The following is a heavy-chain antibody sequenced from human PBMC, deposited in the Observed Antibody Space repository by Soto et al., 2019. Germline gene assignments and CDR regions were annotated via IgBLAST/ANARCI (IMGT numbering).Heavy chain of an antibody. CDR2: INHSGST. CDR1: GGSFSGYY. CDR3: ARMNPGIAVAGHYYYYGMDV. Sequence: ASETLSLTCAVYGGSFSGYYWSWIRQPPGKGLEWIGEINHSGSTNYNPSLKSRVTISVDTSKNQFSLKLSSVTAADTAVYYCARMNPGIAVAGHYYYYGMDVWGQGTTVTVSS. J-gene: IGHJ6*02. D-gene: IGHD6-19*01. V-gene: IGHV4-34*01.